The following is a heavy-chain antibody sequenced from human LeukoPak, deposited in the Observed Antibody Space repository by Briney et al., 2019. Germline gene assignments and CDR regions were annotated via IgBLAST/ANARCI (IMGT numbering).Heavy chain of an antibody. CDR1: GYTLTELS. Sequence: ASVNVSCKVSGYTLTELSMHWVRQSPGKGREWMGGFDPEDGETIYAQKFQGRVTMTEDTSTDTAYMELSSLRSEDTAVYYCASTTGYYDSSGYYQFDYWGQGTLVTVSS. J-gene: IGHJ4*02. CDR2: FDPEDGET. V-gene: IGHV1-24*01. D-gene: IGHD3-22*01. CDR3: ASTTGYYDSSGYYQFDY.